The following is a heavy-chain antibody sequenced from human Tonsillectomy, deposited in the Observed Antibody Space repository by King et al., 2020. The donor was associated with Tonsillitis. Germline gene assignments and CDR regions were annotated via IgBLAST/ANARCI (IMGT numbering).Heavy chain of an antibody. D-gene: IGHD3/OR15-3a*01. J-gene: IGHJ4*02. Sequence: GQLVQSGADVKKPGASVKVSCKASGYNFISYYMHWVRQAPGQGLEWMGRINPSGDSTNYAQKFQGRVTMTRDTSTSTVDMELSSLRSEDTAVYYCVRANLFFDWLIDFWGQGTLVTVSS. CDR3: VRANLFFDWLIDF. CDR2: INPSGDST. CDR1: GYNFISYY. V-gene: IGHV1-46*03.